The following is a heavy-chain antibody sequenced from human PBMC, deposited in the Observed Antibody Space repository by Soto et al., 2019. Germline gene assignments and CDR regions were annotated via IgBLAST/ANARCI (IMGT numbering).Heavy chain of an antibody. V-gene: IGHV1-69*01. CDR2: VSPPFRTS. J-gene: IGHJ6*02. CDR1: GVSFNNNG. D-gene: IGHD3-10*01. Sequence: QVQLVQSGAEVKKPGSSVKVSCKTSGVSFNNNGIGWVRQAPGHGLEWMGGVSPPFRTSNYARKFQDRISITADASTGTVNIELSSLTSEDTAQYYCARVLYYGSGSYSPYGMDVWGQGTTVTVSS. CDR3: ARVLYYGSGSYSPYGMDV.